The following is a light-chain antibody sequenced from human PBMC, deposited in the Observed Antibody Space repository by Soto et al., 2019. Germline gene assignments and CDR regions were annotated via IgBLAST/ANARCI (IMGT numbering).Light chain of an antibody. Sequence: QSVLTQPPSVSAAPGQKVTISCSGSSSNIGGNSVSWYQQLPGTAPKLLIYDDNKRPSGVRDRLSASKSGNTASLTISGLQAEDEADYYCCSYAGTSHVFGTGTKVTV. CDR2: DDN. J-gene: IGLJ1*01. V-gene: IGLV1-51*01. CDR1: SSNIGGNS. CDR3: CSYAGTSHV.